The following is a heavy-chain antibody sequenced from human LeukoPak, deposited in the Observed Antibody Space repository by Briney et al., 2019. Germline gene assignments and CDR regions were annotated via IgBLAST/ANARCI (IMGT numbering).Heavy chain of an antibody. V-gene: IGHV3-7*01. Sequence: AGGSLRLSRAASGFTLSSYWMSWVRQAPGKGVEGVANIKQDGSEKYYVDSVKGRFTISRDNAKNSLYLQMNSLRAEDTAVYYCARDKWELPDYWGQGTLVTVSS. CDR1: GFTLSSYW. CDR2: IKQDGSEK. D-gene: IGHD1-26*01. J-gene: IGHJ4*02. CDR3: ARDKWELPDY.